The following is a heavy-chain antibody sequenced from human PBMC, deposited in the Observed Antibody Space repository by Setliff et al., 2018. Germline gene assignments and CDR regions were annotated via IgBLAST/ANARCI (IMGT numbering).Heavy chain of an antibody. CDR3: ATVGSPVAGDDAFDV. Sequence: SETLSLTCAVSGASINSLSWWSWVRQPPGKGPEWIGKIYHDGNNNNHPSVHYSPSLKSRLIISVDTSNNQFSLKLDSVTAADTAMYFCATVGSPVAGDDAFDVWGQGTMVTVS. J-gene: IGHJ3*01. CDR2: IYHDGNN. V-gene: IGHV4-4*02. CDR1: GASINSLSW. D-gene: IGHD6-19*01.